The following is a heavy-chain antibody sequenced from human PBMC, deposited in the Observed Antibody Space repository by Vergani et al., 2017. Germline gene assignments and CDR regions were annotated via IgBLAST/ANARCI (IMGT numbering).Heavy chain of an antibody. CDR3: ARGPIPKNWNKPGAFDI. CDR2: INPSGGST. D-gene: IGHD1/OR15-1a*01. CDR1: GYPFTSYY. J-gene: IGHJ3*02. Sequence: QVQLVQSGAEVKKPGASVKVSCKASGYPFTSYYMHWVRQAPGQGLEWMGIINPSGGSTSYAQKFQGRVTMTRDTSTSTVYMELSSLRSEDTAVYYGARGPIPKNWNKPGAFDIWGQGTMVTVSS. V-gene: IGHV1-46*03.